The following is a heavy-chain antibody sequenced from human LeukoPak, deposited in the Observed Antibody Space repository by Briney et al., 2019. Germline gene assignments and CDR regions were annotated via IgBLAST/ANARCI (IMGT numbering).Heavy chain of an antibody. CDR1: GYSISSGYY. CDR2: VYHSGST. V-gene: IGHV4-38-2*01. CDR3: ARLDDFWSGYYYYYYYMDV. Sequence: SETLSLTCAVSGYSISSGYYWGWIRQPPGKGLEWIGSVYHSGSTYYNPSLKSRVTISVDKSKNQLSLKLSSVTAADTAMYYCARLDDFWSGYYYYYYYMDVWGKGTTVTVSS. D-gene: IGHD3-3*01. J-gene: IGHJ6*03.